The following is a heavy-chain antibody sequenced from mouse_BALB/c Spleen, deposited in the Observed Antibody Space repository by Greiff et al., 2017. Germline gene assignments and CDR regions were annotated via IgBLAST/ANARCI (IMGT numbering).Heavy chain of an antibody. J-gene: IGHJ2*01. CDR1: GYNFTSYW. V-gene: IGHV1-55*01. Sequence: QVQLQQSGAELVKPGTSVKLSCKASGYNFTSYWINWVKLRPGQGLEWIGDIYPGSGSTNYNEKFKSKATLTVDTSSSTAYMQLSSLASEDSALYYCARLGDYGYFDYWGQGTTLTVSS. D-gene: IGHD2-4*01. CDR3: ARLGDYGYFDY. CDR2: IYPGSGST.